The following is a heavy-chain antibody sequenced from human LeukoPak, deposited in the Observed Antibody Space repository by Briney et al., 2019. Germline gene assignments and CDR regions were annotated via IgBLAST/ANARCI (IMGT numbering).Heavy chain of an antibody. CDR2: IRYDGSNK. D-gene: IGHD3-10*01. CDR1: GFTFSSYG. V-gene: IGHV3-30*02. J-gene: IGHJ3*02. CDR3: AKGLLWFGELDLDAFDI. Sequence: GGSLRLSCAASGFTFSSYGMHWVRQAPGKGLEWVAFIRYDGSNKYYADSVKGRFTISRDSSKNTLYLQMNSLRAEDTAVYYCAKGLLWFGELDLDAFDIWGQGTMVTVSS.